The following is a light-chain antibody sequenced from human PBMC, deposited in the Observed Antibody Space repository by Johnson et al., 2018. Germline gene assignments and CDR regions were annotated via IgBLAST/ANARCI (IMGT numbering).Light chain of an antibody. CDR3: GTWDSSLSAGNV. CDR2: ENN. Sequence: QSVLTQPPSVSAPPGQQVTISCSRSSPNIGNNYVARYQQLPGTAPKLLIQENNTRPPGFHDQFSGSNAGSPATLDTTRIHPGDDSDYYCGTWDSSLSAGNVFGTGTKVTVL. V-gene: IGLV1-51*02. J-gene: IGLJ1*01. CDR1: SPNIGNNY.